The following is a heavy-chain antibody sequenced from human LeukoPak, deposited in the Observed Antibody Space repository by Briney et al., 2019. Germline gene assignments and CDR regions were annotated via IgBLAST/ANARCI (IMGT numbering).Heavy chain of an antibody. Sequence: PGGSLRLSCAGSGFTFSSYWMHWVRHAPGKGLVWVSRINSDESSTSYADSVQGRFTISRDNAKNTLYLQMNSLRAEDTAVYYCARGQLYYDSSGFDYWGQGTLVTVSS. D-gene: IGHD3-22*01. CDR2: INSDESST. CDR3: ARGQLYYDSSGFDY. CDR1: GFTFSSYW. J-gene: IGHJ4*02. V-gene: IGHV3-74*01.